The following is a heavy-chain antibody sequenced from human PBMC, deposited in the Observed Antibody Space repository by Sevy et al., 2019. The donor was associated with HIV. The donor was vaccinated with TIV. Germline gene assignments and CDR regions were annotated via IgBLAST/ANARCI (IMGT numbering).Heavy chain of an antibody. Sequence: SGPTLVKPTQTLTLTCTFSGFSLSTSGVGVGWIRQPPGKALEWLALIYWDDDKRYSPSLKSRLTITKDTSKNQVVLKMTNMDPVDTATYYCEHSMVHYDSLTGYSLFDYWGQGTLVTVSS. V-gene: IGHV2-5*02. CDR3: EHSMVHYDSLTGYSLFDY. D-gene: IGHD3-9*01. CDR2: IYWDDDK. CDR1: GFSLSTSGVG. J-gene: IGHJ4*02.